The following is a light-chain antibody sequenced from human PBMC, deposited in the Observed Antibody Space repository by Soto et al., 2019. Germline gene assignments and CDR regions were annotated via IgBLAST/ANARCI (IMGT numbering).Light chain of an antibody. CDR1: SSDVGTYHY. V-gene: IGLV2-14*01. Sequence: QSALTQPASVSGSPGQSITISCTGTSSDVGTYHYVSWFQQHPGKAPKLLIHEVSHRPSGVSTRFSGSKSGTTAYRTISGLQAEDEADYYCSSYRKSNTLVFGTGTKLTVL. J-gene: IGLJ1*01. CDR2: EVS. CDR3: SSYRKSNTLV.